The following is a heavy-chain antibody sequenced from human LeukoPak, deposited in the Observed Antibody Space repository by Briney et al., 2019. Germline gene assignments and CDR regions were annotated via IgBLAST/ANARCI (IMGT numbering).Heavy chain of an antibody. Sequence: GGSLRLSCAASGFTFSSYSMNWVRQAPGKGLEWVSSISSSSSYIYYADSVKGRFTISRDNAKNSLYLQMNSLRAEDTAVYYCARCGSSLLNYYYMDVWGKGTTVTVSS. J-gene: IGHJ6*03. CDR2: ISSSSSYI. CDR3: ARCGSSLLNYYYMDV. V-gene: IGHV3-21*01. D-gene: IGHD1-26*01. CDR1: GFTFSSYS.